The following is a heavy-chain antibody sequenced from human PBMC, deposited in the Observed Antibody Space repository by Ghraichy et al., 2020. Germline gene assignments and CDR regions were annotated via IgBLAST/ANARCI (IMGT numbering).Heavy chain of an antibody. CDR1: GGSFSGYY. CDR3: ARGRYEFWSGYLSVGRAHAYARSFDY. D-gene: IGHD3-3*01. Sequence: SQTLSLTCAVYGGSFSGYYWSWIRQPPGKGLEWIGEINHSGSTNYNPSLKSRVTISVDTSKNQFSLKLSSVTAADTAVYYCARGRYEFWSGYLSVGRAHAYARSFDYWGQGTLVTVSS. CDR2: INHSGST. V-gene: IGHV4-34*01. J-gene: IGHJ4*02.